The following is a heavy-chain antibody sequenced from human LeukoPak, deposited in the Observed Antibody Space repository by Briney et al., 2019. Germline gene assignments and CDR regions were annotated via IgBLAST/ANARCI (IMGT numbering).Heavy chain of an antibody. D-gene: IGHD3-16*01. CDR3: TRVRYVRGQNHFYMDV. CDR1: ESTFSSYG. Sequence: PGGSLRLSCAASESTFSSYGMHWVRQAPGKGLEWMAFIRNDGSNKYYADSVKGRFTISRENSKNTLYLQMNSLRTEDTAVYYCTRVRYVRGQNHFYMDVWGKGTTVTISS. V-gene: IGHV3-30*02. CDR2: IRNDGSNK. J-gene: IGHJ6*03.